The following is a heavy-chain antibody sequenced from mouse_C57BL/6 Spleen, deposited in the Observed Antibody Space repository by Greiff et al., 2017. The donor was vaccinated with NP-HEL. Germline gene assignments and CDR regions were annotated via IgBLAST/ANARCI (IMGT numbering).Heavy chain of an antibody. CDR1: GYSITSGYY. CDR2: ISYDGSN. Sequence: VQLKESGPGLVKPSQSLSLTCSVTGYSITSGYYWNWIRQFPGNKLEWMGYISYDGSNNYNPSLKNRISITRDTSKNQFFLKLNSVTTEDTATYYCARGCFYYSGSSPSFDYWGQGTTLTVSS. CDR3: ARGCFYYSGSSPSFDY. D-gene: IGHD1-1*01. V-gene: IGHV3-6*01. J-gene: IGHJ2*01.